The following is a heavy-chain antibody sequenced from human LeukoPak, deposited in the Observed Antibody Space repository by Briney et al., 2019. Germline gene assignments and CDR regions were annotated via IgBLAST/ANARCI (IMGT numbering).Heavy chain of an antibody. D-gene: IGHD6-19*01. CDR3: AHTPGPSIAVAGIPFDY. CDR2: IRYDGSNK. J-gene: IGHJ4*02. V-gene: IGHV3-30*02. Sequence: GGSLRLSCAASGFTFSSYGMHWVRQAPGKGLEWVAFIRYDGSNKYYADSVKGRFTISRDNSKNTLYLQMNSLRAEDTAVYCCAHTPGPSIAVAGIPFDYWGQGTLVTVSS. CDR1: GFTFSSYG.